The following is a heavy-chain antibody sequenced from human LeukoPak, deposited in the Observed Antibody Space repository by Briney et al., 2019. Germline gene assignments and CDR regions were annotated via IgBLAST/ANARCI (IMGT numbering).Heavy chain of an antibody. CDR2: INHSGST. J-gene: IGHJ3*02. V-gene: IGHV4-34*01. CDR3: ARAPSAFDI. Sequence: SETLSLTCAVYGGSFSGYYWSWIRQPPGKGLEWIGEINHSGSTNHNPSLKSRVTISVDTSKNQFSLKLSSVTAADTAVYYCARAPSAFDIWGQGTMVTVSS. CDR1: GGSFSGYY.